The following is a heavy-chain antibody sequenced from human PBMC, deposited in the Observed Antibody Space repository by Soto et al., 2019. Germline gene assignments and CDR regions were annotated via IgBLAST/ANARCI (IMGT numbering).Heavy chain of an antibody. D-gene: IGHD2-2*01. CDR3: ASYCISTSCYFDY. CDR1: GGSISSGGYS. Sequence: SETLSLTCAVSGGSISSGGYSWSWIRQPPGKGLEWIGYIYHSGSTYYNPSLKSRVTISVDRSKNQFSLKLSSVTAADTAVYYCASYCISTSCYFDYWGQGTLVTVSS. CDR2: IYHSGST. V-gene: IGHV4-30-2*01. J-gene: IGHJ4*02.